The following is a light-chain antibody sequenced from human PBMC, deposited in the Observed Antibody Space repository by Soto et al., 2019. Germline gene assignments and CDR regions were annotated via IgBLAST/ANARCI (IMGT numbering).Light chain of an antibody. CDR3: QLGYISSIT. V-gene: IGKV1-5*01. J-gene: IGKJ5*01. CDR1: QSISSW. CDR2: AAS. Sequence: DIQMTQSPYTLSASVGDRVTITCRASQSISSWLAWYQQKPGKAPKRLIYAASSLQSGVPSRFSGSGSGTDFTLTIYCLQPEDFATYYCQLGYISSITFGHGTRLEIK.